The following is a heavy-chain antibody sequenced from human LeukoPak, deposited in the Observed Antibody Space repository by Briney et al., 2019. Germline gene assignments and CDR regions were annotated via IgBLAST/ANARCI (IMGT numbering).Heavy chain of an antibody. CDR3: ATFWGGLGWEK. Sequence: SATLSLTCSVSTYSISDGYSWAWLRQLPGKGLQWMASITHVGDTDYNPSLESRLTISRQTSKNQYFLTLKYVTAADAGAYYCATFWGGLGWEKWGPGTPVTV. CDR2: ITHVGDT. CDR1: TYSISDGYS. V-gene: IGHV4-38-2*02. D-gene: IGHD3-3*01. J-gene: IGHJ4*02.